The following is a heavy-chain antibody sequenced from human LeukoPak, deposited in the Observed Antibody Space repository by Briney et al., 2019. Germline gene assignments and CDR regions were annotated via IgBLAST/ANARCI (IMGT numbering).Heavy chain of an antibody. D-gene: IGHD5-18*01. CDR1: GFTFSSYA. J-gene: IGHJ6*03. Sequence: GGSLRLSCAASGFTFSSYAMSWVRQAPGKGLAWVSFISGSGGSTYYVDSVKGRFTISRDNSKNTLYLQMNSLRAEDTAVYYCARDHKGYSYGYRRGYSDYYYMDVWGKGTTVTVSS. CDR2: ISGSGGST. CDR3: ARDHKGYSYGYRRGYSDYYYMDV. V-gene: IGHV3-23*01.